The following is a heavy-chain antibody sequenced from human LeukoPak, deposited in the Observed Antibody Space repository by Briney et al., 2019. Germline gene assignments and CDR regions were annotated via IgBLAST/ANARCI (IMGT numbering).Heavy chain of an antibody. J-gene: IGHJ4*02. CDR1: GFTFNNAW. V-gene: IGHV3-21*01. D-gene: IGHD3-16*01. CDR3: AKDGGLYVGLDY. Sequence: GGSLRLSCAASGFTFNNAWMNWVRQAPGEGLAWVSLISSSSSSIYYADSVKGRFTISRDNSKNTLYLQMDRLRAEDTAVYYCAKDGGLYVGLDYWGQGILVTVSS. CDR2: ISSSSSSI.